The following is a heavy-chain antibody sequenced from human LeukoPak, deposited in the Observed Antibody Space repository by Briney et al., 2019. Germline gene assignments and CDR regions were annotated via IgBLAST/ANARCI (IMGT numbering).Heavy chain of an antibody. D-gene: IGHD3-3*01. Sequence: PGASVKVSFKASGYTFSSYGVSWVRQAPGQGLEWMGWIIAYNGNTNFSQKLQGRVTITTDTSTSTAYMQLRSLRSDDTAVYYCARAGSITIFGVVVAHNWFDPWGQGTLVTVSS. J-gene: IGHJ5*02. CDR2: IIAYNGNT. V-gene: IGHV1-18*01. CDR1: GYTFSSYG. CDR3: ARAGSITIFGVVVAHNWFDP.